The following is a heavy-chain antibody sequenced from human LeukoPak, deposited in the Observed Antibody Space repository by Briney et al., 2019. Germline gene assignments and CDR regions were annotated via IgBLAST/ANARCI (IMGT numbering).Heavy chain of an antibody. CDR3: ARVAWGYCSGGSCPIYYYYYYMDV. Sequence: ASVKVSCKASGGTFSSYAISWVRQAPGQGLEWMGGIIPIFGTANYAQKFQGRVTITADKSTSTAYMELSSLRSEDTAVYYCARVAWGYCSGGSCPIYYYYYYMDVWGKGTTVTVSS. V-gene: IGHV1-69*06. D-gene: IGHD2-15*01. CDR2: IIPIFGTA. CDR1: GGTFSSYA. J-gene: IGHJ6*03.